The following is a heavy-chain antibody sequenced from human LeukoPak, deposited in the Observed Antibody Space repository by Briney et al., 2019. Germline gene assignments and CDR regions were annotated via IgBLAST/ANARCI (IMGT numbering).Heavy chain of an antibody. CDR3: ARGAEKILSFGEYPSDAFDI. CDR1: GFNFNNYV. J-gene: IGHJ3*02. Sequence: GSLRLSCAASGFNFNNYVMHWARQAPGKGLEWVTEISFDGRKKTYVDSVKGRFTISRDSPKNTVYLQMDSLRAEDTAVYYCARGAEKILSFGEYPSDAFDIWGQGTMVSVTS. V-gene: IGHV3-30*03. CDR2: ISFDGRKK. D-gene: IGHD3-10*01.